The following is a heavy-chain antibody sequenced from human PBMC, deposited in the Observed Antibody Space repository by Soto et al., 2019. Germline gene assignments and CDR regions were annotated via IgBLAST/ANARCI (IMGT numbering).Heavy chain of an antibody. CDR3: ASRTGLDAFDI. V-gene: IGHV1-69*02. J-gene: IGHJ3*02. CDR2: IIPIRGIA. CDR1: GGTFSSYT. Sequence: QVQLVQSGAEVKKPGSSVKVSCKASGGTFSSYTISWVRQAPGQGLEWMGRIIPIRGIANYAQKFQGRVTITADKSTSTAYMELSSVRSEDTAVYYCASRTGLDAFDIWGQGTMVTVSS. D-gene: IGHD1-1*01.